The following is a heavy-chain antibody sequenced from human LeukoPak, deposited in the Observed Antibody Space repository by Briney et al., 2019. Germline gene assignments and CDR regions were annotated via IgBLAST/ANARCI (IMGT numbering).Heavy chain of an antibody. D-gene: IGHD6-13*01. CDR3: ARIGSAASIDY. V-gene: IGHV3-23*01. Sequence: GGSLRLSCAASGFTFRTYALNWVRQAPGKGLEWVSAISDSGGAIYYADSVKGRFTISRDNSKNSLFLQMNSLRAEDTAVYYCARIGSAASIDYWGQGTLVTVSS. CDR1: GFTFRTYA. CDR2: ISDSGGAI. J-gene: IGHJ4*02.